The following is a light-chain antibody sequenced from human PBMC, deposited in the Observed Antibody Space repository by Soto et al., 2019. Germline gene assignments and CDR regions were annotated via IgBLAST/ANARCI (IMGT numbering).Light chain of an antibody. J-gene: IGKJ1*01. CDR2: AAS. Sequence: DIQLAKSPSFLSASVGDIVTITCRASQGISSYLAWYQKKPGKAPKLLMYAASTLQSGVPSRFSGSGSGTEFTLTISSLQPEDFATYYCQQLKSYPQTFGQGTKVDIK. CDR3: QQLKSYPQT. CDR1: QGISSY. V-gene: IGKV1-9*01.